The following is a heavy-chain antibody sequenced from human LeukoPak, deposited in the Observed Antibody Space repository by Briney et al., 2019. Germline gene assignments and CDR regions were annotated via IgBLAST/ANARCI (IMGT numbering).Heavy chain of an antibody. CDR3: SRETSVTTIDAFDI. J-gene: IGHJ3*02. CDR1: GYTFTSYY. D-gene: IGHD4-17*01. CDR2: VNPSGGFT. Sequence: ASVKVSCKASGYTFTSYYIHWARQAPGQGLEWVGIVNPSGGFTNYAQKFQGRVAMASDTSTSTVYMELSSLRSEDTAVYYCSRETSVTTIDAFDIWGQGTVVIVSS. V-gene: IGHV1-46*01.